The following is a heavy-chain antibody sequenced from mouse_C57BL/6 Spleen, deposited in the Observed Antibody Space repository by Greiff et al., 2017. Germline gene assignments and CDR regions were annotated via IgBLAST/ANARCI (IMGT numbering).Heavy chain of an antibody. D-gene: IGHD1-1*01. CDR2: LDPENGDT. J-gene: IGHJ2*01. Sequence: VQLQQPGAELVKPGASVKLSCKASGYTFTSYWMHWVKQRPGRGLEWIGWLDPENGDTESASKFQGKATITADTSSNTAYLQLSSLTSEDTAVYYCTTGGTTVVADYWGQGTTLTVSS. V-gene: IGHV14-4*01. CDR1: GYTFTSYW. CDR3: TTGGTTVVADY.